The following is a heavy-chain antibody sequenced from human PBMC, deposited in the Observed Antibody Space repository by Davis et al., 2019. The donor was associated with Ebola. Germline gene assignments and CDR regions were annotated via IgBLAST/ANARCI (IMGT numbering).Heavy chain of an antibody. V-gene: IGHV3-11*06. J-gene: IGHJ2*01. Sequence: GESLKISCATSGFTFSDYYMSWIRQAPGKGLEWISYISSRGDYTNNADSVKGRFTISRDNAKNSLYLQMNSLRAEDTAVYYCARGSRYWYFDLWGRGTLVTVSS. CDR2: ISSRGDYT. CDR3: ARGSRYWYFDL. CDR1: GFTFSDYY.